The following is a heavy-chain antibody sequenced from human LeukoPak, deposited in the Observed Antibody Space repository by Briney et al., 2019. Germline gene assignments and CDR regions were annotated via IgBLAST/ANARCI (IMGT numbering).Heavy chain of an antibody. CDR2: INYSGTT. D-gene: IGHD6-13*01. CDR3: ARGITAPVAGV. V-gene: IGHV4-59*11. Sequence: SETLSLTCTVSGGSISSHYWSWIRQPPGKGLERIGYINYSGTTKYKSSLKSLVTISVDTTKTQFSLQLSSVTAADTAMYFCARGITAPVAGVWGQGILVTVSS. CDR1: GGSISSHY. J-gene: IGHJ4*02.